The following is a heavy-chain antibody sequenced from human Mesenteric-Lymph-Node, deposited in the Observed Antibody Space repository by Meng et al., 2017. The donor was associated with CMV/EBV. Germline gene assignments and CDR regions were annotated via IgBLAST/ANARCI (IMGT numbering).Heavy chain of an antibody. Sequence: GGSLRLSCAASGFTFSSYWMSWVRQAPGKGLEWVAYISQDGNDKYYVDSVKGRFTISRDNAKNSLYLQMNGLRAEDTAVYYCARLDHALGALDIWGQGTMVTVSS. D-gene: IGHD3-10*01. J-gene: IGHJ3*02. CDR3: ARLDHALGALDI. CDR1: GFTFSSYW. V-gene: IGHV3-7*01. CDR2: ISQDGNDK.